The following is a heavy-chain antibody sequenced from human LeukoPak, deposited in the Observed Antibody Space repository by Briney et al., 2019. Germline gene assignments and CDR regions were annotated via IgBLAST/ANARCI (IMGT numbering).Heavy chain of an antibody. CDR1: GFTVSSNY. CDR2: IYSDGST. Sequence: GGSLRLSCAASGFTVSSNYLSWVRQAPGKGLEWVSVIYSDGSTYYTDSVKGRFTISRDNSKNTLYLQMDSLRAEDTAVYYCAGRRDCGGDCLDYWGQGTLVTVCS. V-gene: IGHV3-66*01. CDR3: AGRRDCGGDCLDY. J-gene: IGHJ4*02. D-gene: IGHD2-21*01.